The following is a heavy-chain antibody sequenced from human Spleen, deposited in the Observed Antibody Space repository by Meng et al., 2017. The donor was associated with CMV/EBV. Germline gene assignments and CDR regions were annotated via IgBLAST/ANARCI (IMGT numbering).Heavy chain of an antibody. CDR2: ISYEGNS. CDR3: VRQRANGGNLCIGP. V-gene: IGHV4-61*08. CDR1: GGSVSSIGDY. J-gene: IGHJ5*02. D-gene: IGHD2-15*01. Sequence: SGGSVSSIGDYWSWIRQSPGKGLQWIGYISYEGNSHSNYFLRSRVTVSLDTSKNQFSLRLTSVTAADTALYFCVRQRANGGNLCIGPWGQGTLVTVSS.